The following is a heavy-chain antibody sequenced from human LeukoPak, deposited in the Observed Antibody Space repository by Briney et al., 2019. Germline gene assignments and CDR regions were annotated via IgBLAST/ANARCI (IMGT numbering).Heavy chain of an antibody. CDR1: GFTFSSYA. J-gene: IGHJ4*02. CDR3: ARDQKAAGSGWSLAFDY. D-gene: IGHD6-19*01. CDR2: ISYDGSNK. Sequence: PGRSLRLSCAASGFTFSSYAMHWVRQAPGKGLEWVAVISYDGSNKYYADSVKGRFTISRDNSKNTLHLQMNSLRAEDTAVYYCARDQKAAGSGWSLAFDYWGQGTLVTVSS. V-gene: IGHV3-30-3*01.